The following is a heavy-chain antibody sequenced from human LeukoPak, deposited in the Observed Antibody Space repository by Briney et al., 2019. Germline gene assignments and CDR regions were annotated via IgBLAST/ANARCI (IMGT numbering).Heavy chain of an antibody. D-gene: IGHD3-22*01. CDR1: CFSINSLYF. Sequence: SETLSLTCTVSCFSINSLYFWCWGRQPPGKGVGWIWEMYLSGTTHSNPSVKSRVTISIDKSKNQFSLELNSVAAADTAIYYCATYYDRSGYKLDYWGQGTLVTVSS. CDR2: MYLSGTT. J-gene: IGHJ4*02. V-gene: IGHV4-4*02. CDR3: ATYYDRSGYKLDY.